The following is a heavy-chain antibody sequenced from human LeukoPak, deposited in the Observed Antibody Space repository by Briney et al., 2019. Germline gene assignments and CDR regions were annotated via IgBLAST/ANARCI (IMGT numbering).Heavy chain of an antibody. CDR1: GGSLSTFY. V-gene: IGHV4-59*06. CDR3: ARVDDSSGSYFFYYMDV. J-gene: IGHJ6*03. CDR2: IYYSGTT. Sequence: SETLSLTCTVSGGSLSTFYWNWIRQPPGKGLEWIGYIYYSGTTYYNPSLKSRVNISVDTSKNQFSLKLTSVTAADTAVYYCARVDDSSGSYFFYYMDVWGKGTTVTVSS. D-gene: IGHD3-22*01.